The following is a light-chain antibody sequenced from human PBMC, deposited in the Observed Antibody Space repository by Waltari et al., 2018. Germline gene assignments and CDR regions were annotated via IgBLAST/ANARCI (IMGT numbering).Light chain of an antibody. CDR2: QDT. CDR3: QAWDSTTYVL. CDR1: HLGGTY. V-gene: IGLV3-1*01. J-gene: IGLJ2*01. Sequence: SYELTQPPSVSVSPGQTATITCSATHLGGTYASWYQQRPGQSPVLIIYQDTKRPSGIPERFSGSNSGNTATLTISGTQTMDEADYYCQAWDSTTYVLFGGGTKLTVL.